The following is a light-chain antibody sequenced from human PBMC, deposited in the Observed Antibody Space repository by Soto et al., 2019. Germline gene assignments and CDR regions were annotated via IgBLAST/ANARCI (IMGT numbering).Light chain of an antibody. J-gene: IGKJ4*01. V-gene: IGKV3-20*01. CDR3: QQDGSSRLT. CDR2: GAS. Sequence: EIVLTQSPGTLSLSPGERATLSCRASQSVSNRYLAWYQQKPGQAPRLLIYGASSRATGIPDRFSGSGSGTDFTLTISRLEPEDFAVYHCQQDGSSRLTFGGGTKVEIK. CDR1: QSVSNRY.